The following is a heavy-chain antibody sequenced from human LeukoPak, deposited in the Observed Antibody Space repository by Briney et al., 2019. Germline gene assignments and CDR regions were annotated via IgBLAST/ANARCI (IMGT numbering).Heavy chain of an antibody. V-gene: IGHV3-21*04. D-gene: IGHD3-10*01. CDR2: ISSSSSYI. CDR1: GFTFSSYS. J-gene: IGHJ4*02. Sequence: GGSLRLSCAASGFTFSSYSMNWVRQAPGKGLEWVSSISSSSSYIYYADSVKGRFTISRDNAKNSLYLQMNSLRAEDTAMYYCARERGDYFFDSWGQGILVTVSS. CDR3: ARERGDYFFDS.